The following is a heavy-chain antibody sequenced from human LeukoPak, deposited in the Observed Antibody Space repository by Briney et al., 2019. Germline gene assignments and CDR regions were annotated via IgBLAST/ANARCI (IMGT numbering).Heavy chain of an antibody. CDR3: ARVLIPTLVTSNFDY. D-gene: IGHD2-21*02. CDR2: INTNNGAT. V-gene: IGHV1-2*02. Sequence: ASVKVSCRASGYTFTDYHLYWVRQAPGQGLEWMGWINTNNGATHYAQKFQGRVTLTRDMSISTAYMDLSRLTSDDTAVYYCARVLIPTLVTSNFDYWGQGTLVTVSS. CDR1: GYTFTDYH. J-gene: IGHJ4*02.